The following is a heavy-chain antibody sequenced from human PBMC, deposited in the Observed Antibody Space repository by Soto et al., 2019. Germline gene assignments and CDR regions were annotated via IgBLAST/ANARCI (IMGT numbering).Heavy chain of an antibody. D-gene: IGHD7-27*01. CDR3: ARVPGP. Sequence: PSETLSLTCTVSDDSIRRSAYYWGWIRQPPGKGLEWIGSIYFTGSTYYRPSLKSRVTISVDRSKNQFSLKLSSVTAADTAVYYCARVPGPWGQGTLVTVSS. CDR1: DDSIRRSAYY. J-gene: IGHJ5*02. V-gene: IGHV4-39*07. CDR2: IYFTGST.